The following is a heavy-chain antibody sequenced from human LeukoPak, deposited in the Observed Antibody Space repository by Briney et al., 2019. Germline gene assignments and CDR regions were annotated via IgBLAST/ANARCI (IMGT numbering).Heavy chain of an antibody. V-gene: IGHV5-51*01. CDR2: IYPGDSDT. CDR1: GYSFTNYW. Sequence: GETLKISCKGSGYSFTNYWIGWVRQMPGKGLEWMGIIYPGDSDTRYSPSFQGQVTISADKSIRTAYLQWGSLKASDTAMYYCARSQGYCSGGSCLQGDWFDPWGQGTLVTVSS. D-gene: IGHD2-15*01. CDR3: ARSQGYCSGGSCLQGDWFDP. J-gene: IGHJ5*02.